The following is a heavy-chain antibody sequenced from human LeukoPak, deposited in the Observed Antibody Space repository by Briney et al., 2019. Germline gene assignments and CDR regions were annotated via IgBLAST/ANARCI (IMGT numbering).Heavy chain of an antibody. CDR3: ARGRATFSAFDI. D-gene: IGHD3-16*01. Sequence: GASVKVSCKASGGTFSSYAISWVRQAPGQRLEWMGWINAGNGNTKYSQKFQGRVTITRDTSASTAHMELSSLRSEDTAVYYCARGRATFSAFDIWGQGTMVTVSS. J-gene: IGHJ3*02. CDR1: GGTFSSYA. CDR2: INAGNGNT. V-gene: IGHV1-3*01.